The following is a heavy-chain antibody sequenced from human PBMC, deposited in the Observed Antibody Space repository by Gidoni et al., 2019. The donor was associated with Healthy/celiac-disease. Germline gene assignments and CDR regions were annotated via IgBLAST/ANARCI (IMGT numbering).Heavy chain of an antibody. CDR3: AKGTNYYGSGSYPF. CDR2: ISWNSGSI. V-gene: IGHV3-9*01. D-gene: IGHD3-10*01. Sequence: EVQLVESGGGLVQPGRSLRLSCAASGFTFDDYAMHWVRQAPGKGLEWVSGISWNSGSIGYADSVKGRFTISRDNAKNSLYLQMNSLRAEDTALYYCAKGTNYYGSGSYPFWGQGTLVTVSS. CDR1: GFTFDDYA. J-gene: IGHJ4*02.